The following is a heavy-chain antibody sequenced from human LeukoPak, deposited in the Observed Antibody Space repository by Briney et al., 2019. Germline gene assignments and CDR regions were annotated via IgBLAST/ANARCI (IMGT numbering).Heavy chain of an antibody. D-gene: IGHD6-19*01. V-gene: IGHV3-74*01. CDR1: GFTLSSYW. J-gene: IGHJ4*02. CDR3: ARGEYGSAWPNIDY. CDR2: INTDGSST. Sequence: GGSLRLSCAASGFTLSSYWMHWVRQAPGKGLVWVSRINTDGSSTTYADSVKGRFTFSRDNAENTLILQMNSLRTEDTAVYYCARGEYGSAWPNIDYWGQGTLVTVSS.